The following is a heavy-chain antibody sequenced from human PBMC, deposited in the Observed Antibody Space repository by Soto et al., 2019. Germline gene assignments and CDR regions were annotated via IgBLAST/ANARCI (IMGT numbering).Heavy chain of an antibody. V-gene: IGHV1-69*01. CDR1: GGTFSSYA. Sequence: QVQLVQSGAEVKKPGSSVKVSCKASGGTFSSYAISWVRQAPGQRLEWLGGIIPIFGTANYAQKFQGRVTITADESTSTAYMELSSLRSEDTAVYYCARVPVLEWSQLGWFDPWGQGTLVTVSS. CDR3: ARVPVLEWSQLGWFDP. CDR2: IIPIFGTA. D-gene: IGHD3-3*01. J-gene: IGHJ5*02.